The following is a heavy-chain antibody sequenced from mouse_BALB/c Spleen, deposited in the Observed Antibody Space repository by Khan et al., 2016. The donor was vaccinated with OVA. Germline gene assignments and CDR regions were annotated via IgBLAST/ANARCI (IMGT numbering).Heavy chain of an antibody. Sequence: QVQLKESGPGLVAPSQSLSITCTVSGFSLNSFGVNWVRQPPGKGLEWLGVIWGDGSTNYHSTLKSRLIVSKDNSKSQVFLKLISLRTDDTATYYCAKFTPDYYSMDYWGQGTSVTVSS. D-gene: IGHD1-1*01. CDR1: GFSLNSFG. CDR3: AKFTPDYYSMDY. V-gene: IGHV2-3*01. CDR2: IWGDGST. J-gene: IGHJ4*01.